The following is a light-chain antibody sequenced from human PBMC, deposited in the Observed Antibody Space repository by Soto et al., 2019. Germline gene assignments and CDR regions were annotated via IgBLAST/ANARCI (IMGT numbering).Light chain of an antibody. CDR3: LQDYNYPWT. V-gene: IGKV1-5*01. CDR2: DAS. CDR1: QSISSW. Sequence: DIQMTQSPSTLSATAGDRVTITCRASQSISSWLAWYQHKPGKAPKLLIYDASNLDSGVPSRFSGSGSGTEFSLTISNLQPDDFATYYCLQDYNYPWTFGQGTKVEIK. J-gene: IGKJ1*01.